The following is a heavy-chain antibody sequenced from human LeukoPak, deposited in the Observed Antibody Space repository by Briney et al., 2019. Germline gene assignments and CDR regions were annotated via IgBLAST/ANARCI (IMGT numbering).Heavy chain of an antibody. CDR2: ISYDGSNK. D-gene: IGHD2-8*01. Sequence: GGSLRLSCAASGFTSSSYAMHWVRQAPGKGLEWVAVISYDGSNKYYADSVKGRFTISRDNSKNTLYLQMNSLRAEDTAVYYCASEEMATLLFDYWGQGTLVTVSS. J-gene: IGHJ4*02. CDR3: ASEEMATLLFDY. CDR1: GFTSSSYA. V-gene: IGHV3-30-3*01.